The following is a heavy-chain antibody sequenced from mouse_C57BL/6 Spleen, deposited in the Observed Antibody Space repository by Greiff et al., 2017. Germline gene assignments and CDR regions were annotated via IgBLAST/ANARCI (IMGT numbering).Heavy chain of an antibody. V-gene: IGHV1-47*01. CDR3: ARGLIYYDYDAGFDY. Sequence: VKLQESGAELVKPGASVKMSCKASGYTFTTYPIEWMKQNHGKSLEWIGNFHPYNDDTKYNEKFKGKATLTVEKSSSTVYLELSRLTSDDSAVYYCARGLIYYDYDAGFDYWGQGTTLTVSS. CDR1: GYTFTTYP. J-gene: IGHJ2*01. CDR2: FHPYNDDT. D-gene: IGHD2-4*01.